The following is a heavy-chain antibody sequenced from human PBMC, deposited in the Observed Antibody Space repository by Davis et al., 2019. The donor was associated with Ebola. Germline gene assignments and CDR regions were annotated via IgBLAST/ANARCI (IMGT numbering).Heavy chain of an antibody. CDR2: ITSSGGTT. D-gene: IGHD6-19*01. V-gene: IGHV3-23*01. J-gene: IGHJ4*02. CDR1: GFTFSSYA. Sequence: PGGSLRLSCAASGFTFSSYAMTWVRQAPGKGLEWVSAITSSGGTTYYADSVKGRFTISRDNSKNTLYLQMNSLRAEDTAVYYCARAARQCGPGCYFESWGQGTLVTVSS. CDR3: ARAARQCGPGCYFES.